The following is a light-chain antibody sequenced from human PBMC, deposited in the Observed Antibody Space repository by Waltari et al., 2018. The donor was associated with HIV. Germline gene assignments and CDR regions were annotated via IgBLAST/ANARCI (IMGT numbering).Light chain of an antibody. CDR1: QSTSRW. CDR3: QQYNNYLFT. Sequence: DIQMTQSPSTLSASVGDRVTITCRASQSTSRWLAWYQQKPGKAPKLLISRVSNLESGVPSRFSGSVSGTEFTLTISSLQPDDFAVYYCQQYNNYLFTFGPGTKVDIK. J-gene: IGKJ3*01. V-gene: IGKV1-5*03. CDR2: RVS.